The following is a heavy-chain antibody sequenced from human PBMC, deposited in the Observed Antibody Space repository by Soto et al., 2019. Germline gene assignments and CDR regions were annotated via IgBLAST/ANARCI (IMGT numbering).Heavy chain of an antibody. CDR3: ARQTYCSSTSCYTVDS. V-gene: IGHV5-51*01. CDR2: IYLGDSDT. J-gene: IGHJ4*02. CDR1: GYSFTSYW. Sequence: GESLKISCKVSGYSFTSYWIGWVRQMPGKGLEWMGIIYLGDSDTRYSPSFQGQVTISAHKSISTAYLQWSSLKASDTAMYYCARQTYCSSTSCYTVDSWGQGTLVTVSS. D-gene: IGHD2-2*02.